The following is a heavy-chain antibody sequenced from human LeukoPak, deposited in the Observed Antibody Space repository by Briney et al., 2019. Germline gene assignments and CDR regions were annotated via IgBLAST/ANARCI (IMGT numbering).Heavy chain of an antibody. CDR2: INAGNGNT. Sequence: ASVTVSCKASGYTFTSYAMHWVRQAPGQRLEWMGWINAGNGNTKYSQEFQGRVTMTRDMSTSTDYMELSSLRSEDTAIYYCARDNSVGDNAWWFDPWGQGTLVTVSS. CDR1: GYTFTSYA. D-gene: IGHD1-26*01. CDR3: ARDNSVGDNAWWFDP. V-gene: IGHV1-3*03. J-gene: IGHJ5*02.